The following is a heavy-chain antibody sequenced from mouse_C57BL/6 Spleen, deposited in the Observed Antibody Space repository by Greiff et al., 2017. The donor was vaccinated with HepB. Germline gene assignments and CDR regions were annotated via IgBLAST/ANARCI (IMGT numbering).Heavy chain of an antibody. CDR1: GFSLTSYG. CDR2: IWGDGST. V-gene: IGHV2-3*01. CDR3: AKQGLYYGSSYWYFDV. Sequence: VKVIESGPGLVAPSQRLSITCTVSGFSLTSYGVSWVRQPPGKGLEWLGVIWGDGSTNYHSALISRLSISKDNSKSQVFLKLNSLQTDDTATYYCAKQGLYYGSSYWYFDVWGTGTTVTVSS. J-gene: IGHJ1*03. D-gene: IGHD1-1*01.